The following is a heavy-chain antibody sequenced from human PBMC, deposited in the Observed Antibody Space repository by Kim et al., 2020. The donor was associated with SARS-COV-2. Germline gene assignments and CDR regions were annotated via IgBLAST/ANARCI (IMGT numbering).Heavy chain of an antibody. CDR2: IHYGGST. CDR3: AKYRTTTMVDY. Sequence: SETLSLTFSVSGASISTRNFYWGWVRQPPGKGPEWIGTIHYGGSTNYNPSLKSRVTISEDTSTNQFFLKLTSVTAADTAIYYCAKYRTTTMVDYWGQGT. V-gene: IGHV4-39*01. CDR1: GASISTRNFY. D-gene: IGHD3-10*01. J-gene: IGHJ4*02.